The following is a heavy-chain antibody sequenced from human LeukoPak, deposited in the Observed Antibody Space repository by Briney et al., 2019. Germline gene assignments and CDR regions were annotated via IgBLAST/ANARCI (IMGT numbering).Heavy chain of an antibody. V-gene: IGHV4-59*01. Sequence: SETLSLTCTVSGGSISSYYWSWIRQPPGKGLEWIGYIYYSGSTNYNPSLKSRVTISVDTSKNQFSLKLSSVTAADTAVYYCVRGPRYFDLWGRGTLVTVSS. CDR3: VRGPRYFDL. CDR1: GGSISSYY. CDR2: IYYSGST. J-gene: IGHJ2*01.